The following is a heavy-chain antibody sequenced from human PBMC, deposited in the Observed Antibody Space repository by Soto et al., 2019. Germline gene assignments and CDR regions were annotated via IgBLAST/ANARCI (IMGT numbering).Heavy chain of an antibody. V-gene: IGHV3-23*01. CDR3: AXVTVLRGVMRDYNGMDV. D-gene: IGHD3-10*01. Sequence: PGGSLRLSCAASGFTFSCYGMTWVRQAPGKGLEWVSVTSSSGYDTYYADSVKGRFTFSRDNSKNMLYLQMNSLRAEDTAVYYCAXVTVLRGVMRDYNGMDVWGQGTTVTVSS. CDR2: TSSSGYDT. CDR1: GFTFSCYG. J-gene: IGHJ6*01.